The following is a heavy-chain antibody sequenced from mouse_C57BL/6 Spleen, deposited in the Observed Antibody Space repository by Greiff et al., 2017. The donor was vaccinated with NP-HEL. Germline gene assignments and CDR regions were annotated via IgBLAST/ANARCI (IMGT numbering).Heavy chain of an antibody. Sequence: QVQLKQPGAELVKPGASVKLSCKASGYTFTSYWMQWVKQRPGQGLEWIGVIDPSDSYTNYNQKLKGKATLTVDTTSSTAYMQLSSLTSEDSAVYYCARRLGRGGYAMDYWGQGTSVTVSS. CDR1: GYTFTSYW. J-gene: IGHJ4*01. V-gene: IGHV1-50*01. CDR2: IDPSDSYT. D-gene: IGHD4-1*01. CDR3: ARRLGRGGYAMDY.